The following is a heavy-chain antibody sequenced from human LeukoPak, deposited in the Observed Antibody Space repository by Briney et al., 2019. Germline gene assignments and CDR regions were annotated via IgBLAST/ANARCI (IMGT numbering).Heavy chain of an antibody. V-gene: IGHV4-34*01. Sequence: PSETLSLTCAVYGGSFSRYYWSWIRQSPGKGLEWIAEIDHRGDTNYNPSVKSRATISVDTSKNQFSLKVRSLSAADTAVYYCARGPTISETGYFDFWGQGTLVTVSS. CDR3: ARGPTISETGYFDF. CDR1: GGSFSRYY. J-gene: IGHJ4*03. CDR2: IDHRGDT. D-gene: IGHD1-1*01.